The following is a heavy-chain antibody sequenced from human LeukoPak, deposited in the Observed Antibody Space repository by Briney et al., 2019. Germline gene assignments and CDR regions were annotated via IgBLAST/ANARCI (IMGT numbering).Heavy chain of an antibody. CDR2: INWNGGSP. V-gene: IGHV3-20*04. Sequence: GGSLRLSCVASGFTFGEYGMTWVRQVPGKGLEWVSGINWNGGSPGYADSVTGRFTISRDNAKNSLYLQMNSLRAEDTAVYYCARSYGGYYDILTGQPVDYYYYGMDVWGQGTTVTVSS. D-gene: IGHD3-9*01. CDR3: ARSYGGYYDILTGQPVDYYYYGMDV. CDR1: GFTFGEYG. J-gene: IGHJ6*02.